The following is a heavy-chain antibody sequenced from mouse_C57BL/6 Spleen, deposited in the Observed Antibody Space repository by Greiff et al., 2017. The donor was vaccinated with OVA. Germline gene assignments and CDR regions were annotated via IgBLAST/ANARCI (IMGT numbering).Heavy chain of an antibody. V-gene: IGHV1-81*01. CDR1: GYTFTSYG. CDR2: IYPRSGNT. D-gene: IGHD1-3*01. Sequence: QVQLKESGAELARPGASVKLSCKASGYTFTSYGISWVKQRTGQGLEWIGEIYPRSGNTYYNEKFKGKATLTADKSSSTAYMELRSLTSEDSAVYFCARYDDNRILYYAMDYWGQGTSVTVSS. J-gene: IGHJ4*01. CDR3: ARYDDNRILYYAMDY.